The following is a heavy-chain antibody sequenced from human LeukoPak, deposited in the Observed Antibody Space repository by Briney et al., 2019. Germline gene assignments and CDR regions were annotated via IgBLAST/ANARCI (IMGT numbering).Heavy chain of an antibody. V-gene: IGHV3-64*01. Sequence: GGSLRLSCAASGFTFSSYAMHWVRQAPGKGLEYVSAISSNGGSTYHANSVKGRFTISRDNSKNTMYLQMGSLRVEDMAVYYCARDAIGHCSSTSCYADYYVYGMDVWGQGTTVTVSS. J-gene: IGHJ6*02. D-gene: IGHD2-2*03. CDR3: ARDAIGHCSSTSCYADYYVYGMDV. CDR1: GFTFSSYA. CDR2: ISSNGGST.